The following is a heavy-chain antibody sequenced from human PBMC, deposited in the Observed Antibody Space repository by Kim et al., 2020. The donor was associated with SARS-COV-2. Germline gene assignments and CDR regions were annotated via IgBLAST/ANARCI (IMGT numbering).Heavy chain of an antibody. J-gene: IGHJ3*02. V-gene: IGHV1-3*01. CDR3: ARTVLWFGELFGAFDI. D-gene: IGHD3-10*01. Sequence: KFQGRVTITRDTSASTAYMELSSLRSEDTAVYYCARTVLWFGELFGAFDIWGQGTMVTVSS.